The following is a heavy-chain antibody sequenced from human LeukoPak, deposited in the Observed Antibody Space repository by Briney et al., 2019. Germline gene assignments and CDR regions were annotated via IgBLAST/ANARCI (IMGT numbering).Heavy chain of an antibody. D-gene: IGHD6-6*01. V-gene: IGHV3-30*03. CDR1: GFTFSSYG. Sequence: GGSLRLSCAASGFTFSSYGMHWVRQAPGKGLEWVAVISYDGSNKYYADSVKGRFTISRDNAKNSLYLQMNSLRAEDTAVYYCARDEYSSSSSFLSEPFYYYGMDVWGQGTTVTVSS. CDR3: ARDEYSSSSSFLSEPFYYYGMDV. J-gene: IGHJ6*02. CDR2: ISYDGSNK.